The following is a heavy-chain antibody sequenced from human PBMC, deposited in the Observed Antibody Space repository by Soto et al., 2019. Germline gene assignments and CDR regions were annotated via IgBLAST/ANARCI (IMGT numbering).Heavy chain of an antibody. V-gene: IGHV1-18*01. Sequence: QVQLVQSGDDVKKPGDSVKVSCKASGYTLTSYGISWVRQAPGQGLEWVGWISADNGHTIYAERLQGRVTVTADTSXRXVYMALRSLRPDDTALYYCARAPMRFLEWSYGGMDVWGQGTTVTVSS. D-gene: IGHD3-3*01. CDR1: GYTLTSYG. CDR3: ARAPMRFLEWSYGGMDV. J-gene: IGHJ6*02. CDR2: ISADNGHT.